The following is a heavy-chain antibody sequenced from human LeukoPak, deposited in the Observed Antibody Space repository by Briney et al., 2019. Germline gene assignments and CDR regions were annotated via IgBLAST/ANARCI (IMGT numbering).Heavy chain of an antibody. CDR1: GFTFSSYR. Sequence: GGSLRLSCAASGFTFSSYRMHWVRHAPGKGLVWVSLIKTDGGSTSYADSVKGRFTISRDSAKNTLYLLMNSLRAEDTAVYYCARDEGTYGMDVWGQGTTVTVSS. CDR2: IKTDGGST. V-gene: IGHV3-74*01. CDR3: ARDEGTYGMDV. J-gene: IGHJ6*02. D-gene: IGHD1-1*01.